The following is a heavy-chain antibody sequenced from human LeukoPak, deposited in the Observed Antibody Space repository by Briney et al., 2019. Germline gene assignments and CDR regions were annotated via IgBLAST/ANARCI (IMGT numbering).Heavy chain of an antibody. V-gene: IGHV3-48*02. CDR3: ARCSADYYYYYGMDV. Sequence: GGSLRLSCAASGFTFSSYSMNWVRQAPGKGLECVSYISSSSSTIYYADSVKGRFAISRDNAKNSLYLQMNSLRDEDTAVYYCARCSADYYYYYGMDVWSQGTTVTVSS. D-gene: IGHD3-10*02. J-gene: IGHJ6*02. CDR1: GFTFSSYS. CDR2: ISSSSSTI.